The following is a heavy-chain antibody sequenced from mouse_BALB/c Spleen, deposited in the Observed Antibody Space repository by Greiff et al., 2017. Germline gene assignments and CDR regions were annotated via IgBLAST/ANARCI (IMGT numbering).Heavy chain of an antibody. CDR2: IRLKSNNYAT. J-gene: IGHJ4*01. V-gene: IGHV6-6*02. Sequence: EVQLQESGGGLVQPGGSMKLSCVASGFTFSNYWMNWVRQSPEKGLEWVAEIRLKSNNYATHYAESVKGRFTISRDDSKSSVYLQMNNLRAEDTGIYYCTRDPAMDYWGQGTSVTVSS. CDR1: GFTFSNYW. CDR3: TRDPAMDY.